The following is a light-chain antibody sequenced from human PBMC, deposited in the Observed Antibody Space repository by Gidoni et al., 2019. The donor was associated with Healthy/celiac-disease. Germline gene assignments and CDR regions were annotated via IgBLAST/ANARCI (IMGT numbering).Light chain of an antibody. CDR2: DVS. CDR1: SSDVGGYNY. J-gene: IGLJ3*02. V-gene: IGLV2-11*01. CDR3: CSYAGSYTLGV. Sequence: QSSLTQPRPVSGSPGQPVTISCTGTSSDVGGYNYVSWYQQHPGKAPKLMIYDVSKRPSGVPDRFSGSKSGNTASLTISGLQAEDEADYYCCSYAGSYTLGVFGGGTKLTVL.